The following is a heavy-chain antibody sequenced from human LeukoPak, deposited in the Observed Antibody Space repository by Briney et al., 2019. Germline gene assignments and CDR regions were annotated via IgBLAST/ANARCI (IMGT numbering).Heavy chain of an antibody. CDR2: MNPNSGNT. Sequence: ASVKVSCKASGYTFTSYDINWVRQATGQGLGWMGWMNPNSGNTGYAQKFQGRVTMTRNTSISTAYMELSSLRSEDTAVYYCARGVQGAGTGDYWGQGTLVTVSS. CDR3: ARGVQGAGTGDY. D-gene: IGHD6-19*01. V-gene: IGHV1-8*01. CDR1: GYTFTSYD. J-gene: IGHJ4*02.